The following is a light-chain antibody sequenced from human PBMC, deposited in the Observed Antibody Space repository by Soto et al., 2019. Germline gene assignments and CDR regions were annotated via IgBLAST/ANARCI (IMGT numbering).Light chain of an antibody. CDR2: DVS. CDR1: SSDVGGSNY. Sequence: QSALTQPASVSGSPGQSITISCTGTSSDVGGSNYVSWYQQHPGKAPKLMIYDVSNRPSGVPNRFSGSKSGNTASLTISGLQAEDEADYYCGSYSSSSTLYVFGTGTKVTVL. J-gene: IGLJ1*01. V-gene: IGLV2-14*03. CDR3: GSYSSSSTLYV.